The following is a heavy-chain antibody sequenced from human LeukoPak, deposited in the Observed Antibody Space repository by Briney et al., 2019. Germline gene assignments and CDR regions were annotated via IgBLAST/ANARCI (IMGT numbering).Heavy chain of an antibody. CDR2: IYYSGST. CDR3: ARWAKYYFFDI. V-gene: IGHV4-30-4*08. Sequence: SETLSLTCTVSGGSISSSSYYWGWIRQPPGKGLEWIGYIYYSGSTYYNPSLKSRVTISVDTSKNQFSLKLSSVTAADTAVYYCARWAKYYFFDIWGQGTMVTVSS. D-gene: IGHD3-10*01. CDR1: GGSISSSSYY. J-gene: IGHJ3*02.